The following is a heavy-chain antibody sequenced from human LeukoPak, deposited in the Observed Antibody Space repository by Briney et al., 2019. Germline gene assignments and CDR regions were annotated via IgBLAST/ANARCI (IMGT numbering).Heavy chain of an antibody. CDR3: ARGVAAAVPYYYYMDV. V-gene: IGHV4-4*07. Sequence: SETLSLTCTVSGGSISSYYWSWIRQPAGKGLEWIGRIYTSGSTNYNPPLKSRVTMSVDTSKNQFSLKLSSVTAADTAVYYCARGVAAAVPYYYYMDVWGKGTTVTVSS. D-gene: IGHD6-13*01. CDR2: IYTSGST. CDR1: GGSISSYY. J-gene: IGHJ6*03.